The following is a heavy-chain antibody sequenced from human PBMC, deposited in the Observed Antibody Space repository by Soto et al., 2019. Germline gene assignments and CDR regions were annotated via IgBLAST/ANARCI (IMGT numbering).Heavy chain of an antibody. V-gene: IGHV1-46*01. J-gene: IGHJ4*02. Sequence: QVQLVQSGAEVKKPGASVKVSCKASGYTFTSYYMHWVRQAPGQGLEWMGIINPSGGSTSYAQKFQGRVTMTRYTSTSTVYMELSSLRSEDTAVYYCARVDEKPGGFDYWGQGALVTVSS. CDR2: INPSGGST. CDR1: GYTFTSYY. D-gene: IGHD3-16*01. CDR3: ARVDEKPGGFDY.